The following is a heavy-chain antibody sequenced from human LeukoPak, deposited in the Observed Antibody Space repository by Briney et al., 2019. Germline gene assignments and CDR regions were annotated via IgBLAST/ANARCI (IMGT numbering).Heavy chain of an antibody. V-gene: IGHV1-8*01. CDR3: ARAPGYDFWTRPYYYYYMDV. J-gene: IGHJ6*03. CDR2: MNPNSGNT. Sequence: ASVKVSCKASGYTFTDYDMNWVRQATGQGLGWMGWMNPNSGNTGYAQKFQGRVTMTRNTSISTAYTELSSLRSEDTAVYYCARAPGYDFWTRPYYYYYMDVWGKGTTVNVSS. D-gene: IGHD3-3*01. CDR1: GYTFTDYD.